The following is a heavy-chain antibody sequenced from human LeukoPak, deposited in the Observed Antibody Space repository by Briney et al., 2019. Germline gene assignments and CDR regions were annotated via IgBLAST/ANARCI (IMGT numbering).Heavy chain of an antibody. CDR2: IKSKTDGGTT. CDR3: AKSRGYSYGSPYHFDY. Sequence: GGFLRLSCAASGFTFSNAWMNWVRQAPGKGLEWVGRIKSKTDGGTTDYAAPVKGRFTISRDDSKNTLYLQMNSLRAEDTAVYYCAKSRGYSYGSPYHFDYWGQGTLVTVSS. CDR1: GFTFSNAW. V-gene: IGHV3-15*07. D-gene: IGHD5-18*01. J-gene: IGHJ4*02.